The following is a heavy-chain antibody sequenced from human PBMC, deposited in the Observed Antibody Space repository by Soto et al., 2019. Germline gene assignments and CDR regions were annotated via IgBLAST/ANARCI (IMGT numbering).Heavy chain of an antibody. CDR1: GFIFSEYA. D-gene: IGHD6-6*01. V-gene: IGHV3-23*01. CDR3: AKGIEYSSSGAYFDY. CDR2: ISPSGGDT. Sequence: EVQLLESGGGLVQPGGSLRLSCAASGFIFSEYAMSWVRQAPGKGLEWVSAISPSGGDTYDADSVKGRFAISRDNSKNTLSLQVTSLRAGDTAVYYCAKGIEYSSSGAYFDYWGRGTLVIVSS. J-gene: IGHJ4*02.